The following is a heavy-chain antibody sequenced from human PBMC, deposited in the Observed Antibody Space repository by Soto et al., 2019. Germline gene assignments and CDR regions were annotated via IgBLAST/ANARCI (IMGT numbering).Heavy chain of an antibody. V-gene: IGHV3-23*01. CDR3: AKDHDEDFGYDLDYFDY. CDR2: IIGSGTST. D-gene: IGHD5-12*01. J-gene: IGHJ4*02. CDR1: GFTFSTYV. Sequence: GGSLRLSCAASGFTFSTYVMSWVRQAPGKGLEWVSTIIGSGTSTYYADSVKGRFTISRDNAKNSLYLQMNSLRAEDTAFYYCAKDHDEDFGYDLDYFDYWGQGTLVTAPQ.